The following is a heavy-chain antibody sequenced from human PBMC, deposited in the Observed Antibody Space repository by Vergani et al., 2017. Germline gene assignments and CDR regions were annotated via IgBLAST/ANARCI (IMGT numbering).Heavy chain of an antibody. CDR3: ASDTHSGQRADR. CDR2: IYTSGAT. Sequence: QVKLQESGPGLVKPSETLSLTCTVSGASVNSYYWSWIRQPPGKGLEWIGRIYTSGATNYNPSLRSRAIMSVDASKKQFSLKLTSVTAADTAVYYCASDTHSGQRADRWGQGILVT. CDR1: GASVNSYY. D-gene: IGHD6-19*01. V-gene: IGHV4-4*07. J-gene: IGHJ5*02.